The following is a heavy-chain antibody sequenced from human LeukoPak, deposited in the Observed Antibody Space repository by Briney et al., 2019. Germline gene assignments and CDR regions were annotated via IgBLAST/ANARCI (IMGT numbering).Heavy chain of an antibody. CDR1: GYTVTRYY. Sequence: GASVKVSCKASGYTVTRYYTHWVRQAPGQGLEWMGVIDPTGGSTTYAQRFQGRVTMTRDTSTSTVYMELSSLRSEDTAVYYCARDTYDFWSGFSFWGQGTLVTVSS. CDR2: IDPTGGST. D-gene: IGHD3-3*01. CDR3: ARDTYDFWSGFSF. J-gene: IGHJ4*02. V-gene: IGHV1-46*01.